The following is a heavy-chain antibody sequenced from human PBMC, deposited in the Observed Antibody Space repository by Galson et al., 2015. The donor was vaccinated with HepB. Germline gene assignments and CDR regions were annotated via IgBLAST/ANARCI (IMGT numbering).Heavy chain of an antibody. CDR3: AHLMLKGRIGYCSGGSCYSLSGFDY. J-gene: IGHJ4*02. D-gene: IGHD2-15*01. Sequence: PALVKPTQTLTLTCTFSGFSLSTSGVGVGWIRQPPGKALEWLALIYWDDDKRYSLSLKSRLTITKDTSKNQVVLTMTNMDPVDTATYYCAHLMLKGRIGYCSGGSCYSLSGFDYWGQGTLVTVSS. CDR2: IYWDDDK. V-gene: IGHV2-5*02. CDR1: GFSLSTSGVG.